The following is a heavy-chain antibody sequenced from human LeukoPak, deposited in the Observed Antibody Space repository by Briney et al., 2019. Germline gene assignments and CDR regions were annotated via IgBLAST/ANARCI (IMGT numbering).Heavy chain of an antibody. CDR2: ISGSGGST. D-gene: IGHD3-10*01. CDR3: AKDLGMVRGVIITTFDY. Sequence: GGSLRLSCAASGFTFSSYAMSWVRPAPGKGLEWVSAISGSGGSTYYADSVKGRFTISRDNSKNTLYLQMNSLRAEDTAVYYCAKDLGMVRGVIITTFDYWGQGTLVTVSS. J-gene: IGHJ4*02. CDR1: GFTFSSYA. V-gene: IGHV3-23*01.